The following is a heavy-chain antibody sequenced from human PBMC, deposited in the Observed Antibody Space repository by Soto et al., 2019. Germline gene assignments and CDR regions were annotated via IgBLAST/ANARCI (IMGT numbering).Heavy chain of an antibody. J-gene: IGHJ3*02. CDR3: ATDSNSSGWSGAFDI. D-gene: IGHD6-19*01. CDR1: GYTLTELS. V-gene: IGHV1-24*01. Sequence: ASVKVSCKVSGYTLTELSMHWVRQAPGKGLEWMGGFDPEDGETIYAQKFQGRVTMTEDTSTDTAYMELSSLRSEDTAVYYCATDSNSSGWSGAFDIWGQGTMVTGSS. CDR2: FDPEDGET.